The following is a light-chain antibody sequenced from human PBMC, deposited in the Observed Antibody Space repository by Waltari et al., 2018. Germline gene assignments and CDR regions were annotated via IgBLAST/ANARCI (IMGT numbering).Light chain of an antibody. CDR2: GAS. V-gene: IGKV3D-15*01. J-gene: IGKJ5*01. CDR3: QQYYDWRRVT. Sequence: EIVMTQSPATLSVSPGERATRSCRASQSVSGNLAWSQQKPGQAPRLLIYGASTRATGIPARFSGSASGTEFTLTISSLQSEDSAVYYCQQYYDWRRVTFGQGTRLEIK. CDR1: QSVSGN.